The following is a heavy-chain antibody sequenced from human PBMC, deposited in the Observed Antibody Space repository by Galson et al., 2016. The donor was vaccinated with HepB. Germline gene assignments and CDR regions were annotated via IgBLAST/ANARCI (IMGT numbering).Heavy chain of an antibody. J-gene: IGHJ4*02. Sequence: SLRLSCAASGFTIRDYSMNWVRQAPGKGLEWVSYISNTGSTIYYADSVKGRFTISRDNANNTLYLQMNGLGAEDTAVYYCAKERLVRRIFDHWGQGTLLTISS. CDR2: ISNTGSTI. CDR3: AKERLVRRIFDH. V-gene: IGHV3-48*01. CDR1: GFTIRDYS. D-gene: IGHD1-1*01.